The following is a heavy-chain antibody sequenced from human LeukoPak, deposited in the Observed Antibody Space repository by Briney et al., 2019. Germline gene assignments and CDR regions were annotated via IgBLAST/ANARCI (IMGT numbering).Heavy chain of an antibody. CDR2: IYYSGST. Sequence: SETLSLTCTVSGGSISSYYWSWIRQPPGKGLQWIGYIYYSGSTNYNPSLKSRVTISVDTSKNQFSLKLSSVTAADTAVYFCARSADQWLVRVSWFVPWGQGTLATVSS. J-gene: IGHJ5*02. CDR3: ARSADQWLVRVSWFVP. V-gene: IGHV4-59*01. CDR1: GGSISSYY. D-gene: IGHD6-19*01.